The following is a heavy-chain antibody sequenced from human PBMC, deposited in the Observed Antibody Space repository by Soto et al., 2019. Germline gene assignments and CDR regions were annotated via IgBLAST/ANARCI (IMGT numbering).Heavy chain of an antibody. CDR2: IDTNTGNP. Sequence: GXSXKVSFKASGYTXSSYAMHWVRQAPGQGLGWMGWIDTNTGNPTYAQGFTGRFVFSFDTSVSTAYLQICSIKAEDTAVYYCAREGSLTYYYYGMDVWGQGTTVTVSS. CDR3: AREGSLTYYYYGMDV. J-gene: IGHJ6*02. CDR1: GYTXSSYA. D-gene: IGHD2-15*01. V-gene: IGHV7-4-1*01.